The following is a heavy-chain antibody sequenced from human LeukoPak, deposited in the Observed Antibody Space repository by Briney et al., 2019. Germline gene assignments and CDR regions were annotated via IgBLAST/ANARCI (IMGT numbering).Heavy chain of an antibody. CDR1: GYTFTSYY. D-gene: IGHD5-24*01. CDR2: INPSGGST. CDR3: ARDGVRDGYKYWYFDL. V-gene: IGHV1-46*01. Sequence: ASVKVSCKASGYTFTSYYIHWVRQAPGQGLEWMGIINPSGGSTSYAQKFQGRVTMTRDASTSTVYMELSSLRSEDTAVYYCARDGVRDGYKYWYFDLWGRGTLVTVSS. J-gene: IGHJ2*01.